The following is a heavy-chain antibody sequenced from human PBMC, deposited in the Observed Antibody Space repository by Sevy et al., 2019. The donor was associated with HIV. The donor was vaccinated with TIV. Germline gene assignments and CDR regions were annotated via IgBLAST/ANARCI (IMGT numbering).Heavy chain of an antibody. CDR3: ASDILTGSDY. J-gene: IGHJ4*02. CDR1: GFTFSSYG. Sequence: GGSLRLSCAASGFTFSSYGMHWVRHAPGKGLEWVAFIFYDGSDEYYADSVKGRFTISRENSKNTLYLQMNSLRAADTAVYYCASDILTGSDYWGQGTLVTVSS. V-gene: IGHV3-30*02. D-gene: IGHD3-9*01. CDR2: IFYDGSDE.